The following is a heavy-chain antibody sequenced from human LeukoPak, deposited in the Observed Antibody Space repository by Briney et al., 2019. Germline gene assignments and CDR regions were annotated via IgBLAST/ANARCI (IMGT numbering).Heavy chain of an antibody. J-gene: IGHJ4*02. Sequence: ASVKVSCKASGYTFTGYYMHRVRQAPGQGLEWMGWINPNSGATNYAQKFQGRVTMTRDTSITTAYMELSSLRSDDTAVYYCARDSSYSSTWYLGYYFDYWGQGTLVTVSS. CDR1: GYTFTGYY. V-gene: IGHV1-2*02. D-gene: IGHD6-13*01. CDR3: ARDSSYSSTWYLGYYFDY. CDR2: INPNSGAT.